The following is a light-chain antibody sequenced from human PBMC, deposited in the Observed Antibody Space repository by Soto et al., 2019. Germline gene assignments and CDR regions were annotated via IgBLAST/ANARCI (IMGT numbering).Light chain of an antibody. J-gene: IGLJ2*01. Sequence: QSALTQPPSASGSPGQSVTISCTGTSSDVGGHNYASWYQHQPGKAPRLMIYGVTKRPAGVPDRFSGAKSGNTASLTVSGLQAEDEADYYCSAYAGAKNYVVFGGGTKLTVL. CDR2: GVT. CDR1: SSDVGGHNY. CDR3: SAYAGAKNYVV. V-gene: IGLV2-8*01.